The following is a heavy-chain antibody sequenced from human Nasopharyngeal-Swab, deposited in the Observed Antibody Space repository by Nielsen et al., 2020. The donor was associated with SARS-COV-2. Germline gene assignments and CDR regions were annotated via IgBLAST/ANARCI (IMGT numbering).Heavy chain of an antibody. D-gene: IGHD6-6*01. CDR1: GFTFSSYS. CDR2: ISSSSSYI. CDR3: ARGGGDSSSPFDY. J-gene: IGHJ4*02. Sequence: GGSLRLSCAASGFTFSSYSMNWVRQAPGKGLEWVSSISSSSSYIYYADSVKGRFTISRDNAKNSLYLQMNSLRAEDTAVHYCARGGGDSSSPFDYWGQGTLVTVSS. V-gene: IGHV3-21*01.